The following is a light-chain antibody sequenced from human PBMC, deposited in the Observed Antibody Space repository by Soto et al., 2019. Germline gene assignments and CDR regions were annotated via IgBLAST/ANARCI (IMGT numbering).Light chain of an antibody. Sequence: DIQMAQSPSTLSASVGDRVTITCPASQSISTWLAWYQQKPAKAPKLLIYKASSLESGVPSRFSGSGSGTEFTFIISSLQPDDFVAYYCQQYNSYFSFGQGTRLEIK. CDR2: KAS. CDR3: QQYNSYFS. J-gene: IGKJ5*01. CDR1: QSISTW. V-gene: IGKV1-5*03.